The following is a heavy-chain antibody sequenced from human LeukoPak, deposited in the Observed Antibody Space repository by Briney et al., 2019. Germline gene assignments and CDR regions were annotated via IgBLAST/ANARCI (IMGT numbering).Heavy chain of an antibody. Sequence: GGSLRLPCAASGFTFSSYEMNWVRQAPGKGLEWVSYISSSGSPIYYADSVKGRFTISRDNIKNSLHLQMNNLRAEDTAVYYCARDSADSGWLDYWGQGTLVTVSS. V-gene: IGHV3-48*03. J-gene: IGHJ4*02. CDR1: GFTFSSYE. CDR3: ARDSADSGWLDY. CDR2: ISSSGSPI. D-gene: IGHD6-19*01.